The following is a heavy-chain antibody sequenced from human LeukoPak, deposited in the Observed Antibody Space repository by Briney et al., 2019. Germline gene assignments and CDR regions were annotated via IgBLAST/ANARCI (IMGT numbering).Heavy chain of an antibody. CDR1: GFTFSTYS. Sequence: GGSLRLSCAASGFTFSTYSMDWVRQAPGKGLEWVSYIGSSSSTIYYADSVKGRFTISRDNAKNSLYLQMNSLRAEDTAVYYCARDYSSSSGKHAFDIWGQGTTVTVSS. CDR2: IGSSSSTI. J-gene: IGHJ3*02. V-gene: IGHV3-48*01. CDR3: ARDYSSSSGKHAFDI. D-gene: IGHD6-13*01.